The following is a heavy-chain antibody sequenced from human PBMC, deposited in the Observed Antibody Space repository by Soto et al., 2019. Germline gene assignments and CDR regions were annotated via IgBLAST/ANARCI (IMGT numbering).Heavy chain of an antibody. Sequence: QLQLVQSGAEVKNPGASVKVSCKASGFTFTGFGITWVRQAPGQGLEWMGWITASNGNTNYAQNLQGRVTITTDTSTSTAYMELRRLKSDDTAVYYCARRYSYGSNWYFDLWGRGTLVTVSS. CDR3: ARRYSYGSNWYFDL. CDR1: GFTFTGFG. V-gene: IGHV1-18*04. J-gene: IGHJ2*01. D-gene: IGHD5-18*01. CDR2: ITASNGNT.